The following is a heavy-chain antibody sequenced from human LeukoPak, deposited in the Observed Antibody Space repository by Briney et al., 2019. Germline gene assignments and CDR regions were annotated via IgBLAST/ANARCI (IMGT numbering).Heavy chain of an antibody. Sequence: SVKVSCKASGGTFSSYAISWVRQAPGQGLEWMGRIIPIFGTANYAQKFQGRVTFTTDESTSTAYMELSSLRSEDTAVYYCARLDYYGSGSYFGAHDYWGQGTLVTVSS. J-gene: IGHJ4*02. CDR3: ARLDYYGSGSYFGAHDY. CDR2: IIPIFGTA. V-gene: IGHV1-69*05. D-gene: IGHD3-10*01. CDR1: GGTFSSYA.